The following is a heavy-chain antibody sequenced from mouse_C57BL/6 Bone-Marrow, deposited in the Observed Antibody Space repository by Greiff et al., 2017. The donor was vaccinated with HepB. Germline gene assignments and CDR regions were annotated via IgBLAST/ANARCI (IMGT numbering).Heavy chain of an antibody. D-gene: IGHD4-1*01. J-gene: IGHJ2*01. V-gene: IGHV5-12*01. CDR2: ISNGGGST. Sequence: EVKLMESGGGLVQPRGSLKLSCAASGFTFSDYYMYWVRQTPEKRLEWVAYISNGGGSTYYPDTVKGRFTISRDNAKNTLYLQMSRLKSEDTAMYYCARPGPNNSFDYWRQGTTLPVSS. CDR3: ARPGPNNSFDY. CDR1: GFTFSDYY.